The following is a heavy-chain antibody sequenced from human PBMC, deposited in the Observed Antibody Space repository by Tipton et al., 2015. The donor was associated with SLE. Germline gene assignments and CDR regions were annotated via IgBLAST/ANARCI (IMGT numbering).Heavy chain of an antibody. CDR2: IRFDGSDK. V-gene: IGHV3-30*02. CDR1: GFSFKNYG. CDR3: ANSDY. Sequence: QVQLVQSGGGLVQPGGSLRLSCAASGFSFKNYGMHWVRQAPGKGLDWVAFIRFDGSDKYYSDSVKGRFTISRDNSKNTLSLQMNSLRSEDTAIYYCANSDYWGQGTLVTVSS. J-gene: IGHJ4*02.